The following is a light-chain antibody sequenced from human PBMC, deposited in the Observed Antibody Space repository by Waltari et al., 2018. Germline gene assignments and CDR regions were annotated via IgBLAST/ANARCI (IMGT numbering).Light chain of an antibody. J-gene: IGLJ2*01. CDR2: NND. Sequence: QSVVTQPPSASGTPGQRVAISCSGSNSTIERNTVNWYQHVPGTAPKLLIYNNDQRPSGVPDRFSGSKSDFSASLAISGLQAEDEGDYYCVSWDDSLNGEIFGGGTRLTVL. CDR1: NSTIERNT. V-gene: IGLV1-44*01. CDR3: VSWDDSLNGEI.